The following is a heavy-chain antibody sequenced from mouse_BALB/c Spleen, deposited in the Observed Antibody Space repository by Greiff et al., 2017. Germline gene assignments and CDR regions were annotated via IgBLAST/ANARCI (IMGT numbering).Heavy chain of an antibody. V-gene: IGHV1-19*01. Sequence: VQLQQSGAELVKPGASVKLSCTASGFNIKDTYMHWVKQSHGKNLEWIGLINPYNGGTSYNQKFKGKATLTVDKSSSTAYMELLSLTSEDSAVYYCASSSFAYWGQGTLVTVSA. CDR2: INPYNGGT. CDR1: GFNIKDTY. CDR3: ASSSFAY. J-gene: IGHJ3*01. D-gene: IGHD1-1*01.